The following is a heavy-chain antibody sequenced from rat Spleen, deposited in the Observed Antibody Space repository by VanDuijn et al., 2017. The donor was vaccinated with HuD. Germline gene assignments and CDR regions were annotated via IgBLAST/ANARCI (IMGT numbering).Heavy chain of an antibody. CDR2: MRYNGDT. Sequence: QVQLKESGPGLVQPSQTLSLTCTVSGFSLIRYNLHWVRQPPGKGLEWMGRMRYNGDTSYNSALKSRLSISRDTSKNQVFLKMNSLQTDDTGTYYCTREDTGIRFAYWGQGTLVTVSS. V-gene: IGHV2-63*01. J-gene: IGHJ3*01. CDR3: TREDTGIRFAY. D-gene: IGHD1-4*01. CDR1: GFSLIRYN.